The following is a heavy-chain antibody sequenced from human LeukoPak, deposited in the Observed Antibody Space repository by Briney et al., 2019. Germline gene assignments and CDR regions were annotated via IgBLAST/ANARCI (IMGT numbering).Heavy chain of an antibody. V-gene: IGHV4-39*07. CDR1: GGSISSSSYY. Sequence: SETLSLTCTVSGGSISSSSYYWGWIRQPPGKGLEWIGSIYYSGSTYYNPSLKSRVTISVDTSKNQFSLKLSSVTAADTAVYYCARGRGWIQLWLLPPAFDIWGQGTMVTVSS. J-gene: IGHJ3*02. CDR2: IYYSGST. CDR3: ARGRGWIQLWLLPPAFDI. D-gene: IGHD5-18*01.